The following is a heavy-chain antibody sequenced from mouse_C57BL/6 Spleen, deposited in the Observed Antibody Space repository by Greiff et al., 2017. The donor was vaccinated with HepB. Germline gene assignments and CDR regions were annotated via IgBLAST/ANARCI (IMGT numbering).Heavy chain of an antibody. CDR2: ISSGSSTI. CDR1: GFTFSDYG. Sequence: EVKRVESGGGLVKPGGSLKLSCAASGFTFSDYGMHWVRQAPEKGLEWVAYISSGSSTIYYADTVKGRFTISRDNAKNTLFLQMTSLRSEDTAMYYCARNYGSSLAWFAYWGQGTLVTVSA. V-gene: IGHV5-17*01. J-gene: IGHJ3*01. D-gene: IGHD1-1*01. CDR3: ARNYGSSLAWFAY.